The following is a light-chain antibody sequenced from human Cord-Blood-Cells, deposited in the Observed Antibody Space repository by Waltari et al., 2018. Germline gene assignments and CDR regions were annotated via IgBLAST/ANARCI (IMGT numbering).Light chain of an antibody. J-gene: IGLJ2*01. V-gene: IGLV2-8*01. CDR3: SSYAGNNNVV. Sequence: QSALTLPPPASGSPGRSVTLPCPGPSDDVGGYPFVSWYPRHPGKAPKLMIYEVSKRPSGIPDRFAGSKSGNTASLTVSGLQAEDEAHYNCSSYAGNNNVVFGGETKLTVL. CDR2: EVS. CDR1: SDDVGGYPF.